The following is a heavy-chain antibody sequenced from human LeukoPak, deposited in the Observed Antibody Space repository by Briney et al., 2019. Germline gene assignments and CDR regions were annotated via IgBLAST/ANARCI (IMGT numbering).Heavy chain of an antibody. J-gene: IGHJ5*02. D-gene: IGHD2-2*01. Sequence: ASVKVSCKASGYTFTSYGISWVRQAPGQGLEWMGWISAYNGNTNYAQKLQGRVTMTTDTSTSTAYMELRSLRSDDTAVYSCARDGGIVVVPAANNWFDPWGQGTLVTVSS. CDR3: ARDGGIVVVPAANNWFDP. V-gene: IGHV1-18*01. CDR2: ISAYNGNT. CDR1: GYTFTSYG.